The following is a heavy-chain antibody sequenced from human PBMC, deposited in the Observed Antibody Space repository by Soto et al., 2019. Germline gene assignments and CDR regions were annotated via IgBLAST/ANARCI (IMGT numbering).Heavy chain of an antibody. CDR1: GGSFSGYY. V-gene: IGHV4-34*01. J-gene: IGHJ6*02. CDR2: INHSGST. Sequence: SETLSLTCAVYGGSFSGYYWTWIRRPPGKGLEWFGEINHSGSTNSTPSLKSRVTISVDTSKNQFSLKLSSVTAADTAVYYCGRALLGYCTNGVCYPTYYYYGMDVWGQGTTFTVSS. D-gene: IGHD2-8*01. CDR3: GRALLGYCTNGVCYPTYYYYGMDV.